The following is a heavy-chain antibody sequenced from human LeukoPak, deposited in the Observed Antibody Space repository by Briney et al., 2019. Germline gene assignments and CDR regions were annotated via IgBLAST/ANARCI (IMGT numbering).Heavy chain of an antibody. CDR2: ISWNSGSI. D-gene: IGHD2-2*01. CDR1: GFTFDDYA. CDR3: AKDIDVVVPAAQLTYGMDV. J-gene: IGHJ6*02. V-gene: IGHV3-9*01. Sequence: GRSLRLSCAASGFTFDDYAMHWVRQAPGKGLEWVSGISWNSGSIGYADSVKGRFTISRDNAKNSLYLQMNSLRAEDTALYYCAKDIDVVVPAAQLTYGMDVWGQGTTVTVSS.